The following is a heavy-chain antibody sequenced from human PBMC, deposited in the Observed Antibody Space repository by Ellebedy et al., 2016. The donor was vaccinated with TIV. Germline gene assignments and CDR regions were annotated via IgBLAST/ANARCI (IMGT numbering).Heavy chain of an antibody. J-gene: IGHJ6*02. CDR1: GFPFSSYW. CDR3: ARGGYSAYGVGLDV. V-gene: IGHV3-74*01. CDR2: INSDGSIT. Sequence: GESLKISCAVSGFPFSSYWMYWVRQVPGKGLVWVSRINSDGSITAYADSVRDRFTISRDNAKNTMFLQMNGLSAEDTAVYYCARGGYSAYGVGLDVWGQGTMVTVSS. D-gene: IGHD5-12*01.